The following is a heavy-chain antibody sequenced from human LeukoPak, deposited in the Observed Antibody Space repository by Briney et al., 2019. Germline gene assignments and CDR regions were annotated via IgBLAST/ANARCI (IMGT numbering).Heavy chain of an antibody. CDR3: AKDIHGSGSYVVD. Sequence: PGGSLRLSCAASGFALSSHWMTWVRQAPGKGLEWVANINQDGSAQYYVDSVKGRFTISRDNAKNSMFLQMNSLRAEDTALYYCAKDIHGSGSYVVDWGQGTLVTVSS. CDR1: GFALSSHW. J-gene: IGHJ4*02. D-gene: IGHD3-10*01. V-gene: IGHV3-7*03. CDR2: INQDGSAQ.